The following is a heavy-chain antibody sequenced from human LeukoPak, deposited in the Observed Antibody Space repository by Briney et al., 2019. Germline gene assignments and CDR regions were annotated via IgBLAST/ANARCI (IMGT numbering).Heavy chain of an antibody. V-gene: IGHV1-46*01. D-gene: IGHD1-26*01. CDR1: GYTFTSYY. Sequence: GASVKVSCKASGYTFTSYYMHWVRQAPGQGLEWTGIINPSGGSTSYAQKFQGRVTMTRDTSTGTVYMELSSLRSEDTAVYYCANGATTMMDFDYWGQGTLVTVSS. CDR2: INPSGGST. J-gene: IGHJ4*02. CDR3: ANGATTMMDFDY.